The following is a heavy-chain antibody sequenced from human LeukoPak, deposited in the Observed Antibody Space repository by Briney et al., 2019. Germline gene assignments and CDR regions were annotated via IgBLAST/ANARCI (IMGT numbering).Heavy chain of an antibody. Sequence: GASVKVSCKASGYTFTSYGISWVRQAPGQGLEWMGWISAYNGNTNYAQKLQGRVTMTTDTSTSTAYMVLRSLRSDDTAVYYCARDLFACSSTSCYHETFDPWGQGTLVTVSS. CDR2: ISAYNGNT. CDR3: ARDLFACSSTSCYHETFDP. V-gene: IGHV1-18*01. CDR1: GYTFTSYG. J-gene: IGHJ5*02. D-gene: IGHD2-2*01.